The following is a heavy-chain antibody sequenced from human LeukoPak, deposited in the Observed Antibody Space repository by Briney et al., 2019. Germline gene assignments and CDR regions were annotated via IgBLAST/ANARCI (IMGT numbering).Heavy chain of an antibody. Sequence: PGGSLRLSCAASGFTFSTYWMHWVRQAPGKELVWVSRISYDGDNTNYADSVKGRFTISRDNSKNTLYLQMNSLRAEDTAVYYCAGASIRYFDWLDNLDYWGQGTLVTVSS. CDR2: ISYDGDNT. CDR3: AGASIRYFDWLDNLDY. D-gene: IGHD3-9*01. V-gene: IGHV3-74*01. CDR1: GFTFSTYW. J-gene: IGHJ4*02.